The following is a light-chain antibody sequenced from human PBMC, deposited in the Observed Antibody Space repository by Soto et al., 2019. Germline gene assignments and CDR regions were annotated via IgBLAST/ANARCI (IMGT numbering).Light chain of an antibody. J-gene: IGKJ5*01. CDR1: QSVNNY. CDR2: EAS. V-gene: IGKV3-11*01. CDR3: QQRSSSIT. Sequence: EIVLTQSPATLSLSPGERATLSCRASQSVNNYLAWYKQKPSKAPRLLMYEASIRATGIPARFSGSGSGTNFSLTISSLEPEDFAVYYCQQRSSSITFGQGTRLEIK.